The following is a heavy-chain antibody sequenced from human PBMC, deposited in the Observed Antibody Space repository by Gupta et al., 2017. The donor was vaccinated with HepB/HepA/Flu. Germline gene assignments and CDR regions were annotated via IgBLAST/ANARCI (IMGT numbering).Heavy chain of an antibody. CDR3: ARDAEAEPYYYDSSGYFPWGWFDP. Sequence: QVQLVESVGGVVQPGRSLRLSCAAPGFTFSSSAMHWVRTAPGKGLEWVAVISYDGSNKYYADSVKGRFTISRDNSKNTLYLQMNSLRAEDTAVYYCARDAEAEPYYYDSSGYFPWGWFDPWGQGTLVTVSS. D-gene: IGHD3-22*01. V-gene: IGHV3-30-3*01. CDR2: ISYDGSNK. CDR1: GFTFSSSA. J-gene: IGHJ5*02.